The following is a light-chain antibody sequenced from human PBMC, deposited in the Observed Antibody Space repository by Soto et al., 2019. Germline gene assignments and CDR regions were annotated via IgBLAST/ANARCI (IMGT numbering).Light chain of an antibody. CDR3: QQYNSWPPIT. CDR2: GAS. CDR1: QTVNNK. J-gene: IGKJ5*01. Sequence: EIPMTQSPATLSVSPGERATLSCRATQTVNNKVVWYQHKPGQAPRLLIYGASTRATGIPARFSGSGSGTEFTLSISSLQSEDFAVYYCQQYNSWPPITFGQGTRLEIK. V-gene: IGKV3-15*01.